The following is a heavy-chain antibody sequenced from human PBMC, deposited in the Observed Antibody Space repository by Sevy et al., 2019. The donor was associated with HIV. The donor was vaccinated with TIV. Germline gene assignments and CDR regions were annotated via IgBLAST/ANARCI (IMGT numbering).Heavy chain of an antibody. CDR1: GFTFSNYG. Sequence: GGSLRLSCAGSGFTFSNYGMHWVRQAPGKGLEWVAIIWYDGSNKYYTESVKGRFTISRDNSENMLYLQMNGLRAEDTAVYYCARDKLQTTGSLGDYYYGLDVWGQGTRVTVSS. V-gene: IGHV3-33*01. D-gene: IGHD3-16*01. J-gene: IGHJ6*02. CDR2: IWYDGSNK. CDR3: ARDKLQTTGSLGDYYYGLDV.